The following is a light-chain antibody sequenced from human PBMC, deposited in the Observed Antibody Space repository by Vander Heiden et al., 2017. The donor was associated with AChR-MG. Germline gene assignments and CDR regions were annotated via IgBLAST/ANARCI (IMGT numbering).Light chain of an antibody. J-gene: IGLJ2*01. CDR2: DVI. V-gene: IGLV2-14*03. CDR1: SNDVVDLIY. Sequence: QSALTQPASVSGSPGQSINISCSVISNDVVDLIYVSWNHSHPGKAPKLIIYDVINRPSGLSSRFSGCKSGNTASLTVSGLQPEDEADYYCTSYTNTSLVFGGGTKLTVL. CDR3: TSYTNTSLV.